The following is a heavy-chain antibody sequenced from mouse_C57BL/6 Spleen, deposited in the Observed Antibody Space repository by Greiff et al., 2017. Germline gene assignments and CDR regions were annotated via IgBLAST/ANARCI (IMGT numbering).Heavy chain of an antibody. J-gene: IGHJ3*01. D-gene: IGHD1-1*01. CDR3: ARGDYGSSTIAY. CDR2: IDPSDSET. V-gene: IGHV1-52*01. CDR1: GYTFTSYW. Sequence: QVQLQQPGAELVRPGSSVKLSCKASGYTFTSYWMHWVKQRPIQGLEWIGNIDPSDSETHYNQKFKDKATLTVAKSSSTAYMQLSSLTSEDSAVYYCARGDYGSSTIAYWGQGTLVTVSA.